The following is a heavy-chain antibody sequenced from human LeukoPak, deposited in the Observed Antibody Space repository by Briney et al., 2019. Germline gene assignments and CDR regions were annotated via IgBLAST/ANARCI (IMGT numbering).Heavy chain of an antibody. D-gene: IGHD5-18*01. CDR1: GFTFRSYA. V-gene: IGHV3-23*01. J-gene: IGHJ4*02. Sequence: GGSLRLSCAASGFTFRSYAMTWVRQAPGKGLEWLSGIGDTDNRAYYAASVKGRFTISRDNSKNTLYLQMNSLRAEDTAVYYCARDGKGGDTAMVTDYWGQGTLVTVSS. CDR2: IGDTDNRA. CDR3: ARDGKGGDTAMVTDY.